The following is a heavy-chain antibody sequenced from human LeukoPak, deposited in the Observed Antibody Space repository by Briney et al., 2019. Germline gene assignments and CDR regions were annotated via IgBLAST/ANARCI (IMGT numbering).Heavy chain of an antibody. V-gene: IGHV3-7*03. CDR3: AKDAHVSSSRIPEWDYYYYMDV. CDR1: GFTFTNYW. J-gene: IGHJ6*03. CDR2: IKQDRSEK. Sequence: GGSLRLSCAASGFTFTNYWMSWVRQAPGKGLELVANIKQDRSEKYYVDSVKGRFTISRDNSKNTLYLQMNSLRAEDTAVYYCAKDAHVSSSRIPEWDYYYYMDVWGKGTTVTISS. D-gene: IGHD6-13*01.